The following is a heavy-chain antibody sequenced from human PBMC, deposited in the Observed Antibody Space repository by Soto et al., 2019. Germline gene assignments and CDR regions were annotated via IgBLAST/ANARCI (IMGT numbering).Heavy chain of an antibody. D-gene: IGHD4-17*01. CDR1: GFTFSSYA. J-gene: IGHJ6*02. Sequence: EVQLLESGGGLVHPGGSLRLTCAAAGFTFSSYAMSWVRQAPGMGLEWVSVISGSGYATYYADSVKGRFTVSRDNSNNTVYLQMNSLRAEDTAVYYCAKEETVLVNYYYYYGMDVWGQGTTVTVSS. V-gene: IGHV3-23*01. CDR3: AKEETVLVNYYYYYGMDV. CDR2: ISGSGYAT.